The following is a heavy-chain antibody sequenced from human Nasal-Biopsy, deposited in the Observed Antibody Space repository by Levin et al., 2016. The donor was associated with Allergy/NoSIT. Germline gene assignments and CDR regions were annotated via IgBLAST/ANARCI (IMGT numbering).Heavy chain of an antibody. CDR2: ISSSAGST. CDR3: VKNYDFWSGYHKLQS. V-gene: IGHV3-64D*06. CDR1: GFTFSNYA. D-gene: IGHD3-3*01. J-gene: IGHJ4*02. Sequence: GESLKISCSASGFTFSNYALHWVRQAPGKGLEYVSGISSSAGSTYYADSVKGRFTISRDNSKNIVFLQMTSLRLEDTAVYYCVKNYDFWSGYHKLQSWGQGTLVTVSS.